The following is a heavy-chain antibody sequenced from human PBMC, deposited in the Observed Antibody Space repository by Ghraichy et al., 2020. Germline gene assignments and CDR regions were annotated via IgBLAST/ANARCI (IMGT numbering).Heavy chain of an antibody. J-gene: IGHJ2*01. CDR3: ARRWYSSSWYYWYFDL. V-gene: IGHV5-51*01. D-gene: IGHD6-13*01. Sequence: GESLNISCKGSGYSFTSYWIGWVRQMPGKGLEWMGIIYPGDSDTRYSPSFQGQVTISADKSISTAYLQWSSLKASDTAMYYCARRWYSSSWYYWYFDLWGRGTLVTVSS. CDR2: IYPGDSDT. CDR1: GYSFTSYW.